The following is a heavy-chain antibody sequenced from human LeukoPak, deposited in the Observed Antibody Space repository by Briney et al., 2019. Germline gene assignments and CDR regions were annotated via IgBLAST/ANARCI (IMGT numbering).Heavy chain of an antibody. CDR3: AKFAGDSSGLYSYFDY. J-gene: IGHJ4*02. CDR1: GVIFSNYA. CDR2: ISGSGAGT. Sequence: PGGSLRLSCAVSGVIFSNYAMVCVRQAPGKGLEWVSTISGSGAGTYYADSVKGRYTISRDNSKNTVFLQMNSLRAEDTAVYYCAKFAGDSSGLYSYFDYWGQGTLVTVSS. D-gene: IGHD6-19*01. V-gene: IGHV3-23*01.